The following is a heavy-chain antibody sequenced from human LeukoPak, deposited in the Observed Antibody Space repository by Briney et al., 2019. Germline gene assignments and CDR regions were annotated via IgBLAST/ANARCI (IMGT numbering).Heavy chain of an antibody. CDR3: AMFSSSWINAFDI. D-gene: IGHD6-13*01. V-gene: IGHV4-31*03. CDR2: IYCSGST. CDR1: GGSISSGGYY. J-gene: IGHJ3*02. Sequence: PSETLSLTCTVSGGSISSGGYYWSWIRQHPGKGLEWIGYIYCSGSTYYNPSLKSRVTISVDTSKNQFSLKLSSVTAADTAVYYCAMFSSSWINAFDIWGQGTMVTVSS.